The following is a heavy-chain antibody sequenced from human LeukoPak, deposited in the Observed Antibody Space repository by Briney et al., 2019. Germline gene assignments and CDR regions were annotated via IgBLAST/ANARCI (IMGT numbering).Heavy chain of an antibody. V-gene: IGHV4-39*01. CDR2: IYYSGSI. D-gene: IGHD3-10*01. CDR1: GGSISRSSYY. Sequence: SETLSLTCTVSGGSISRSSYYWGWIRQPPGKGLEWIGSIYYSGSIYYDPSLKSRVTISVDTSNNQFSLKLSSVTAADTAVYYCARKDTTYYYGSGSYYNWFDPWGQGTLVTVSS. J-gene: IGHJ5*02. CDR3: ARKDTTYYYGSGSYYNWFDP.